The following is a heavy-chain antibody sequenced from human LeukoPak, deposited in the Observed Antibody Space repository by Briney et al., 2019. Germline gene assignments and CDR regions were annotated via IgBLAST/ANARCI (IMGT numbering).Heavy chain of an antibody. CDR3: AKSRDYVWGSYRYTDYYYGMDV. Sequence: GGSLRLSCAASGFTFSSYAMSWVRQAPGKGLEWVSAISGSGGSTYYADSVKGRFTISRDNSKNTLYLQMNSLRAEDTAVYYCAKSRDYVWGSYRYTDYYYGMDVWGQGTTVTVSS. D-gene: IGHD3-16*02. CDR1: GFTFSSYA. J-gene: IGHJ6*02. CDR2: ISGSGGST. V-gene: IGHV3-23*01.